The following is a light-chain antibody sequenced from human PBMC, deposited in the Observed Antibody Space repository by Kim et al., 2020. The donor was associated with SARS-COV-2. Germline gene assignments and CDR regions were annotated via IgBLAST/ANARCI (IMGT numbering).Light chain of an antibody. J-gene: IGKJ4*01. Sequence: SASTGDRVTIACRASQCISSYLAWYQQKPGKAPKLLIYEASTLQSGVPSRFSGSGSGTDFTLTISCLQSEDFATYYCQQYYSYPLTFGGGTKLEI. CDR1: QCISSY. V-gene: IGKV1-8*01. CDR2: EAS. CDR3: QQYYSYPLT.